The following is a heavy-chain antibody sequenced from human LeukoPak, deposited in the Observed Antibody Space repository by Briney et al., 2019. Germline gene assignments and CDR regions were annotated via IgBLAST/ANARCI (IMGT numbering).Heavy chain of an antibody. D-gene: IGHD2-21*02. Sequence: GGSLRLSCAASGFTFSSHWMTWVRQAPGKGLEWVANIKEDGTRKNYMDSVKGRFTISRDNAKNSLYLQMNSLRADDTAVYYCARDATRGGDNDYWGQGTRVIVSS. CDR3: ARDATRGGDNDY. V-gene: IGHV3-7*01. J-gene: IGHJ4*02. CDR2: IKEDGTRK. CDR1: GFTFSSHW.